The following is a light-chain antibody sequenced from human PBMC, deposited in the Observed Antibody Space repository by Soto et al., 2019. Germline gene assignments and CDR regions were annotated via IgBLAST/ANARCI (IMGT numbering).Light chain of an antibody. V-gene: IGKV3-20*01. Sequence: EIVLTQSPATLSLSPGERATLSCRASQSVSSYLAWYQQKPGQAPRLLIYDASNRATGIPARFSGSGSGTDFTLTIKRLEPEDFAVYYCQQYGSSPWTFGQGTKVDIK. J-gene: IGKJ1*01. CDR3: QQYGSSPWT. CDR2: DAS. CDR1: QSVSSY.